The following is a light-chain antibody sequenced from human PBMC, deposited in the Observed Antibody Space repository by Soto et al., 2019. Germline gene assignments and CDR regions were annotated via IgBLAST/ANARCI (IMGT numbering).Light chain of an antibody. J-gene: IGLJ1*01. CDR3: DSYTSGSTYV. Sequence: QSVLTQPASVSGSPGQSITISCTGTSSDVGGYNYVSWYQQHPGKAPKLMIYDVSYRPSGVSDRFSGSKSGNTASLTISGLQSEXEADYYCDSYTSGSTYVFGTGTKVTVL. CDR2: DVS. V-gene: IGLV2-14*01. CDR1: SSDVGGYNY.